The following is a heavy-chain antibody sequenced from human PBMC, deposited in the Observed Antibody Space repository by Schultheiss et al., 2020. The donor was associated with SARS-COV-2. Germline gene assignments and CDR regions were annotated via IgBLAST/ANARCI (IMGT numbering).Heavy chain of an antibody. CDR2: ISGSGGST. Sequence: GGSLRLSCAASGFTFSSDAMSWVRQVPGKGLVWVSGISGSGGSTYYADSVKGRFTISRDNSMNTLYLQMNVLRAEDTAVYYCTKIIGHRVYDILTGLTIDDGFDIWGQGTMVTVSS. D-gene: IGHD3-9*01. V-gene: IGHV3-23*01. CDR1: GFTFSSDA. CDR3: TKIIGHRVYDILTGLTIDDGFDI. J-gene: IGHJ3*02.